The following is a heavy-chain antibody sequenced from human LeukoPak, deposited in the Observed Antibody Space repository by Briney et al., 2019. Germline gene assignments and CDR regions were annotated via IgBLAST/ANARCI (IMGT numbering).Heavy chain of an antibody. D-gene: IGHD6-13*01. J-gene: IGHJ4*02. CDR2: INPNSGGT. V-gene: IGHV1-2*02. CDR1: GYTFTGYY. Sequence: AASVKVSCKASGYTFTGYYMHWVRQAPGQGLEWMGWINPNSGGTNYAQKFQGRVTMTRDTSISTAYMELSRLRSDDTAVYYCARSSSSWYLYFDYWGQGTLVTVSS. CDR3: ARSSSSWYLYFDY.